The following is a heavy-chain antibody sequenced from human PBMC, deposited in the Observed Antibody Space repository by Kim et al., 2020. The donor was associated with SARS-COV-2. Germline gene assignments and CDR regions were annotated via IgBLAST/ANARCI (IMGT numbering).Heavy chain of an antibody. D-gene: IGHD6-13*01. V-gene: IGHV3-23*01. CDR3: AKAPGSWLSFDY. J-gene: IGHJ4*02. Sequence: YYAESVKGRFTISRDNSKNTLYVQMNSLRAEDTAVYYCAKAPGSWLSFDYWGQGTLVTVSS.